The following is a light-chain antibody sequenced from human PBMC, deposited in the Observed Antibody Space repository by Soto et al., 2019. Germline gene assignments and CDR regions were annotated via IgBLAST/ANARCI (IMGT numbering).Light chain of an antibody. CDR3: QSYDSSLRGWL. J-gene: IGLJ2*01. CDR1: SSNIGAGYD. V-gene: IGLV1-40*01. CDR2: GNT. Sequence: QSVLTQPPSVSGAPGQRVTISCTGSSSNIGAGYDVHWYQQLPGTAPKLLVHGNTDRPSGVPDRFSGSKSGTSASLAITGLQAEDEADYYCQSYDSSLRGWLFGGGTKVTVL.